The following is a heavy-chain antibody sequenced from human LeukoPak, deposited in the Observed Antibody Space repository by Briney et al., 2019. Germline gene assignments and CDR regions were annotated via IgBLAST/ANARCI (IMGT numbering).Heavy chain of an antibody. CDR1: GFAFSSYA. J-gene: IGHJ4*02. V-gene: IGHV3-30*04. Sequence: GRSLRLSCAASGFAFSSYAMHWVRQAPGKGLEWVALISFDGRNRYYADSVKGRFTISRDNSKNTLYVQMNSLRAEDTAVYYCVRPRGIAAAGIFGAFDYWGQGILVTVSS. CDR2: ISFDGRNR. CDR3: VRPRGIAAAGIFGAFDY. D-gene: IGHD6-13*01.